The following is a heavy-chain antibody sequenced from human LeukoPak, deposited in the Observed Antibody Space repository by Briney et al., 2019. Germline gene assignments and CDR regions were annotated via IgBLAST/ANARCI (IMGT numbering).Heavy chain of an antibody. CDR2: IRYDGNNK. D-gene: IGHD1-26*01. J-gene: IGHJ4*02. V-gene: IGHV3-30*02. CDR3: AGTVVGATRPSPDY. CDR1: GFTFNSYG. Sequence: GSLRLSCAASGFTFNSYGMHWVRQAPGKGLEWVAFIRYDGNNKNYADSVKGRFTISRDNSKNTLYLQMNSLRAEDTAVYYCAGTVVGATRPSPDYWGQGTLVTVSS.